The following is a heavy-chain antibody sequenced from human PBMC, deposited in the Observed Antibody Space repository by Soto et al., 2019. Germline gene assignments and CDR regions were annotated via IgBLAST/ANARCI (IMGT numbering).Heavy chain of an antibody. Sequence: GESLKISCKGSGYSFTSYWIGWVRQMPGKGLEWMGIIYPGDSDTRYSPSFQGQVTISADKSISTAYLQWSSLKASDTAMYYCARQEQWLGNYYYSGMDVWGQGTTVTVSS. CDR2: IYPGDSDT. J-gene: IGHJ6*02. V-gene: IGHV5-51*01. D-gene: IGHD6-19*01. CDR3: ARQEQWLGNYYYSGMDV. CDR1: GYSFTSYW.